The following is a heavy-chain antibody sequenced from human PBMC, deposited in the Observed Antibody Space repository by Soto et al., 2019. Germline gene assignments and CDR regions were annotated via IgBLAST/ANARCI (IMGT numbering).Heavy chain of an antibody. CDR1: GFSLSTSGMC. D-gene: IGHD3-10*01. Sequence: ESGPTLVNPTQTLTLTCTFSGFSLSTSGMCVSWIRQPPGKALEWLALIDWDDDKYYSTSLKTRLTISKDTSKNQVVLTMTNMDPVDTATYYCARMYYYGSGSYGFHYGMDVWGQGTTVTVSS. CDR3: ARMYYYGSGSYGFHYGMDV. V-gene: IGHV2-70*01. CDR2: IDWDDDK. J-gene: IGHJ6*02.